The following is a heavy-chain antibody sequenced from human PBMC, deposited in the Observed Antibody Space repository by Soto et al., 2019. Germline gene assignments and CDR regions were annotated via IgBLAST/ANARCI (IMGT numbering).Heavy chain of an antibody. CDR3: ARMKVDSYQFYYAMDV. D-gene: IGHD3-9*01. J-gene: IGHJ6*02. V-gene: IGHV2-26*01. Sequence: QVTLKESGPALVKPTETLTLTCTVSGFSLTTGKMGVSWIRQPPGKALEWLAHIFSDNERSYSTSLQGRFTISKDTSGSQVVLSMTNVDPVDTATYYCARMKVDSYQFYYAMDVWGQGTTVTVSS. CDR1: GFSLTTGKMG. CDR2: IFSDNER.